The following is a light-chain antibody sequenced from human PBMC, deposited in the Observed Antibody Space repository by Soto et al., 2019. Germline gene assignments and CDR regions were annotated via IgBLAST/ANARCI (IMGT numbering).Light chain of an antibody. CDR2: EVS. CDR1: SSDVGGYNY. CDR3: SSYAGSNNYV. Sequence: QSALTQPPSASGSPGQSVTISCTGTSSDVGGYNYVSWYQQHPGKAPKVMIYEVSKRPSGVPDRFSGSKSGNTASLTVSGVQAEDEADYYCSSYAGSNNYVFGTGTKVTLL. J-gene: IGLJ1*01. V-gene: IGLV2-8*01.